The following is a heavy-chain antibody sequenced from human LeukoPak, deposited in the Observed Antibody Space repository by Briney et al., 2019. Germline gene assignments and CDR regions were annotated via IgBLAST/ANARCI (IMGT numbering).Heavy chain of an antibody. D-gene: IGHD3-3*01. CDR2: INPSGGST. J-gene: IGHJ4*02. CDR1: GYTFTSYY. Sequence: GASVKVSCKASGYTFTSYYMHWVRQAPGQGLEWMGIINPSGGSTSYAQKFQGRVTMTRDTSTSTVYMELSSLRSEDTAVYYCAREAGFTIFGVVTYYFDYWGQGTLVTVSS. CDR3: AREAGFTIFGVVTYYFDY. V-gene: IGHV1-46*01.